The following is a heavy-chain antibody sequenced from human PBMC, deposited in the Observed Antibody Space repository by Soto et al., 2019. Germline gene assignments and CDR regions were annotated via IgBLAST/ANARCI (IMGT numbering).Heavy chain of an antibody. V-gene: IGHV1-69*08. D-gene: IGHD2-15*01. CDR3: ASGKSQMSQDRMGFYYYMDV. CDR2: VIPLLDAS. Sequence: QVQLVQSGADVKKPGSSVKISCTASGAAFSNYTFTGVRRAPGEGLEWVGRVIPLLDASNYAEKFRDRVTISADRSTSSVYMELSGLRSEDSAIYYCASGKSQMSQDRMGFYYYMDVWGKGTSVTVSS. CDR1: GAAFSNYT. J-gene: IGHJ6*03.